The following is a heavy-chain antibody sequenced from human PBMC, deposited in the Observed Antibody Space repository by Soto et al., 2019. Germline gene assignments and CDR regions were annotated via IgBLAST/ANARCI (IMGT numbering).Heavy chain of an antibody. Sequence: SETLSLTCTVSGGSMSSHYWTWLRQPPGKGLEWIGYISYSGSTYYNPSLRSRVTISADTSRNQFSLKLSSVIAADTAVYYCARADPDASVGYWGQGTLVTVSS. J-gene: IGHJ4*02. CDR3: ARADPDASVGY. D-gene: IGHD3-16*01. CDR1: GGSMSSHY. CDR2: ISYSGST. V-gene: IGHV4-59*11.